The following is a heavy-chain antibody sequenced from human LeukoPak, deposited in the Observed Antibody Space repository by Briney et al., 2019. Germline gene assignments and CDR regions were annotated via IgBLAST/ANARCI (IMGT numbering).Heavy chain of an antibody. D-gene: IGHD6-13*01. CDR1: GGSISSYY. V-gene: IGHV4-59*01. CDR2: IYYSGST. CDR3: AGASSWYNFDY. J-gene: IGHJ4*02. Sequence: SETLSLTCTVSGGSISSYYWSWIRQPPGKGLEWIGYIYYSGSTNYNPSLKSRVTISVDTSKNQFSLKLSSVTAADTAVYYCAGASSWYNFDYWGQGTLVTVSS.